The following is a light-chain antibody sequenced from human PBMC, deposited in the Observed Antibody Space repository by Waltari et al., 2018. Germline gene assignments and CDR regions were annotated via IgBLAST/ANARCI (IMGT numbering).Light chain of an antibody. CDR3: QQHGSFPQT. CDR1: QSIINNY. CDR2: DAS. Sequence: IVLTQSPGTLSLSPGAGATLSCRASQSIINNYLAWYQQRPGQALRLLVYDASSRATGIPDRLSGSGSGTDFTLTISRLEPEDFALYFCQQHGSFPQTFGQGTKVEIK. J-gene: IGKJ1*01. V-gene: IGKV3-20*01.